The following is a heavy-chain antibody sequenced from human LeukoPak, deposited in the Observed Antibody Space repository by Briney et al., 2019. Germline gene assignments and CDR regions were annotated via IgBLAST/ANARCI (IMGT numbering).Heavy chain of an antibody. CDR3: ARGRYCSADICSGGDAFDI. CDR2: IYTRGST. Sequence: SETLSLTCTVSGGSINNYYWSWIRQPAGKGLGWIGRIYTRGSTNYNPSLKSRVTMSVDTSKNQFSLKLSSVTAADTAVYYCARGRYCSADICSGGDAFDIWGQGTMVSVSS. D-gene: IGHD2-15*01. J-gene: IGHJ3*02. V-gene: IGHV4-4*07. CDR1: GGSINNYY.